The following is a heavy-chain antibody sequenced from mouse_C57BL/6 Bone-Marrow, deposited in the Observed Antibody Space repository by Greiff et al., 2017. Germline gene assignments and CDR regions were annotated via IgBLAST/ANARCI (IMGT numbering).Heavy chain of an antibody. CDR3: VPAYDYPFAY. D-gene: IGHD2-4*01. V-gene: IGHV1-59*01. J-gene: IGHJ3*01. CDR2: IDPSDSYT. CDR1: GYTFTSYW. Sequence: QVQLQQPGAELVRPGTSVKLSCKASGYTFTSYWMHWVKQRPGQGLEWIGVIDPSDSYTNYNQKFKGKATFTVDTSSSTAYMQLSSLTSEDSAVYYCVPAYDYPFAYWGQGTLVTVSA.